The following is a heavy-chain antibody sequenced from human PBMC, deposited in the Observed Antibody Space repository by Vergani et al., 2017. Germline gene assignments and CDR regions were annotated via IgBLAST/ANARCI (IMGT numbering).Heavy chain of an antibody. CDR3: AIPTVVPAAHDWYFDL. CDR2: IYPGDSDT. CDR1: GYSFTSYW. V-gene: IGHV5-51*01. J-gene: IGHJ2*01. Sequence: EVQLVQSGAEVKKPGESLKISCKGSGYSFTSYWIGWVRQMPGKGLEWMVIIYPGDSDTRYSPSFQGQVTISADKSISTAYLQWSSLKASDTAMYYCAIPTVVPAAHDWYFDLWGRGTLVTVSS. D-gene: IGHD2-2*01.